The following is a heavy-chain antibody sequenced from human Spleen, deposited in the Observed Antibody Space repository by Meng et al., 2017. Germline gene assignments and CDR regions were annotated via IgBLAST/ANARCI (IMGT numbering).Heavy chain of an antibody. CDR3: AKPRLGQTHINYHFDY. Sequence: GQLGEAGGRFVQPGGSLRVSCAASGFTFSSYAMSWVRQAPGKGLKWVSAISGSGGSTYYADSVKGRFTISRDNSKNTLYLQMNSLRAEDTAVYYCAKPRLGQTHINYHFDYWGQGTLVTVSS. J-gene: IGHJ4*02. V-gene: IGHV3-23*04. CDR1: GFTFSSYA. D-gene: IGHD1-7*01. CDR2: ISGSGGST.